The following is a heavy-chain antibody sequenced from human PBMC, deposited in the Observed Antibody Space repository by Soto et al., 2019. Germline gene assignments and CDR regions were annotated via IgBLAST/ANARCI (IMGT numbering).Heavy chain of an antibody. CDR1: GYTFTSYA. Sequence: WASVKVSCKASGYTFTSYAMHWVRQAPGQRLEWMGWINAGNGNTKYSQKFQGRVTITRDTSASTAYMELSSLRSEDTAVYYCARSRGYCSGGSCYPISPRGAFDIWGQGTMVTVSS. D-gene: IGHD2-15*01. CDR3: ARSRGYCSGGSCYPISPRGAFDI. CDR2: INAGNGNT. V-gene: IGHV1-3*01. J-gene: IGHJ3*02.